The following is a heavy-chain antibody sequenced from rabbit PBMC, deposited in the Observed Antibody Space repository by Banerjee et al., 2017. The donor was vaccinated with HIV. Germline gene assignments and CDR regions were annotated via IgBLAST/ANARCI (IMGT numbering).Heavy chain of an antibody. CDR1: GFSFSSNYW. CDR3: ARGAYGSYAGTISRLDI. D-gene: IGHD4-2*01. V-gene: IGHV1S40*01. Sequence: QSLEESGGDLVKPGASLTLTCTASGFSFSSNYWICWVRQAPGKGLEWIACIYVGSSGSIYYASWAKGRFTISKTSSTTVTLQMTSLTAADTATYFCARGAYGSYAGTISRLDIWGPGTLVTVS. J-gene: IGHJ3*01. CDR2: IYVGSSGSI.